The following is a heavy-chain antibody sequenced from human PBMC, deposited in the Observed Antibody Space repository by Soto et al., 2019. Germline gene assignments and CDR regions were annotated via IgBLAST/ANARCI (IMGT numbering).Heavy chain of an antibody. D-gene: IGHD2-8*01. CDR3: AKDSRYCTNGVCYNHFDY. CDR2: ISGSGGST. J-gene: IGHJ4*02. V-gene: IGHV3-23*01. Sequence: EVQLLESGGGLVQPGGSLRLSCAASGFTFSSYAMSWVRQAPGKGLEWVSAISGSGGSTYYADSVKGRFTISRDNSKNTLYLQMNSLRAEDTAVYYCAKDSRYCTNGVCYNHFDYWSQGTLVTVSS. CDR1: GFTFSSYA.